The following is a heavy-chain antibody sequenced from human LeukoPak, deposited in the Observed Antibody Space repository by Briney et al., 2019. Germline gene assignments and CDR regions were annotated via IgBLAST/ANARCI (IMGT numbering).Heavy chain of an antibody. V-gene: IGHV4-39*01. J-gene: IGHJ4*02. D-gene: IGHD3-16*01. CDR1: GDSLYY. CDR3: ARHHTSSKPIDY. Sequence: SETLSLTCTVSGDSLYYWGWIRQPPGKGLEWIGSVYSTGHTNYNPSLKSRVTMSIDTSKNQLSLKLTSVTAADTAMYYCARHHTSSKPIDYWGQGTLVTVSS. CDR2: VYSTGHT.